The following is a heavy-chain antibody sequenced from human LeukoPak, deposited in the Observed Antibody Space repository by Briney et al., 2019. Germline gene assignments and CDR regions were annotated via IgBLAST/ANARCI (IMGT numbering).Heavy chain of an antibody. CDR1: GGSISSSSYY. Sequence: NPSETLSLTCTVSGGSISSSSYYWGWIRQPPGKGLEWIGSIYYSGSTYYNPPLKSRVTISVDTSKNQFSLKLSSVTAADTAVYYCASLYSSGWYYYWGQGTLVTVSS. CDR2: IYYSGST. D-gene: IGHD6-19*01. V-gene: IGHV4-39*01. CDR3: ASLYSSGWYYY. J-gene: IGHJ4*02.